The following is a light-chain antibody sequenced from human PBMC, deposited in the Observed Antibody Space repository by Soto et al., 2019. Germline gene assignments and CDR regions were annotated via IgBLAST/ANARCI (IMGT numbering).Light chain of an antibody. CDR2: AAS. Sequence: DIQMTQSPSSLSVSVGDRVTITCRARQSIGGFLNWYQQKLGKAPKLLIYAASSLQSGVPSRFSGSGSGTDFTLTISSLQAEHFATYYCQQSYSTPLTFGGGTKVES. CDR3: QQSYSTPLT. V-gene: IGKV1-39*01. CDR1: QSIGGF. J-gene: IGKJ4*01.